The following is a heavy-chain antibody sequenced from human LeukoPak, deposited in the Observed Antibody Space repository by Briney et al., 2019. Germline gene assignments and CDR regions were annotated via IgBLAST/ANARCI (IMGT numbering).Heavy chain of an antibody. D-gene: IGHD3-10*01. CDR3: ARALRQLLWFGELLDWFDP. CDR2: MNPKSGDT. V-gene: IGHV1-8*03. J-gene: IGHJ5*02. Sequence: ASVKVSCKASGYSFTNYDINWVRQATGQGLEWMGWMNPKSGDTGYSQKFQGRVFITRDTSINTAYMELSSLGSDDTAVYYCARALRQLLWFGELLDWFDPWGQGTLVTVSS. CDR1: GYSFTNYD.